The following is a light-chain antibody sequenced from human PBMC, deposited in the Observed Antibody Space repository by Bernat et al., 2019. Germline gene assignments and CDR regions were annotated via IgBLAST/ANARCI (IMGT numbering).Light chain of an antibody. J-gene: IGKJ5*01. CDR3: QQYNSYPIT. Sequence: DIQMTQSPSTLSASVGDRVTITCRASQSISSWLAWYQQKPGKAPKILIYKASSLESGVPSRFSGSGSGTEFTLTISSLQPDDFATYYCQQYNSYPITFGQGTRLDIK. CDR2: KAS. V-gene: IGKV1-5*03. CDR1: QSISSW.